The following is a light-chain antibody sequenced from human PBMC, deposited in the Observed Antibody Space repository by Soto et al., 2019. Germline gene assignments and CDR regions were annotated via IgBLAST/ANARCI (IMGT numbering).Light chain of an antibody. CDR1: QSVLSSSNNENY. V-gene: IGKV4-1*01. CDR2: WAS. Sequence: DIVMTQSPDSLAVSLGARATISCKSSQSVLSSSNNENYLAWYQQKPGQPPNLLISWASTRESGVPDRFSGSGSGTDFTLTISSLQAEDVAVYYCQQYYSTPLTFGGGTKVEIK. J-gene: IGKJ4*01. CDR3: QQYYSTPLT.